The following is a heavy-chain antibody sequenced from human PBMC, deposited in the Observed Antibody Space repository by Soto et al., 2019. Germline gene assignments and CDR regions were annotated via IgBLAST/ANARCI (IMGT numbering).Heavy chain of an antibody. D-gene: IGHD3-22*01. CDR2: ISSGGST. Sequence: GGSLRLSCAASGFTVSSNYMSWVRQAPEKGLEWVSVISSGGSTYYADSVKGRFTISRDNAKDSLYLQMNSLRAEDTAVYYCARFYYYCSGSVQAHHDYFYGLDVWGQGTTVTVS. J-gene: IGHJ6*02. V-gene: IGHV3-53*01. CDR1: GFTVSSNY. CDR3: ARFYYYCSGSVQAHHDYFYGLDV.